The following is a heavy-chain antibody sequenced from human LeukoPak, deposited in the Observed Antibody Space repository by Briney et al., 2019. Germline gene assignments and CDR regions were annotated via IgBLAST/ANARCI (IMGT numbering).Heavy chain of an antibody. V-gene: IGHV4-59*01. D-gene: IGHD3-22*01. Sequence: SETLSLTCTVSGGSISSYDWSWLRQSPGKGGECRGDINYSGSTNYNSSLKSRVTISVDTSNYRFSLKLSSVTAADTAVYYCARFPSYDPHRMDVWGQGTTVTVSS. CDR1: GGSISSYD. J-gene: IGHJ6*02. CDR3: ARFPSYDPHRMDV. CDR2: INYSGST.